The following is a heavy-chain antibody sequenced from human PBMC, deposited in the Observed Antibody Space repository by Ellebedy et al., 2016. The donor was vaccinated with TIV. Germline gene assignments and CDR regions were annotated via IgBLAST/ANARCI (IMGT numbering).Heavy chain of an antibody. J-gene: IGHJ5*02. CDR3: ARRASYGDYAVQVNPWFDP. Sequence: GGSLRLSCAASGFTFRSYWMTWVRQAPGKGLEWVAKIRHEGAEVYSVESVKGRFTISRDNAKNSLFLQMNSLRVEDTAVYYCARRASYGDYAVQVNPWFDPWGQGTLVTVSS. CDR2: IRHEGAEV. CDR1: GFTFRSYW. V-gene: IGHV3-7*01. D-gene: IGHD4-17*01.